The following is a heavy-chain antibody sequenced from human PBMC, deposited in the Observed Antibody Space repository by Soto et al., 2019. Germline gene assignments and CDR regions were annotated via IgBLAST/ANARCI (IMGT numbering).Heavy chain of an antibody. V-gene: IGHV3-11*06. J-gene: IGHJ6*02. Sequence: GGSLRLSCAASGFTFSDYYMSWIRQAPGKGLEWVSYISSSSSYTNYADSVKGRFTISRDNAKNSLYMKMNSLRAEDTAVYYCARDIPPIARFGELSLYYYGMDVWGQGTTVTVSS. D-gene: IGHD3-10*01. CDR2: ISSSSSYT. CDR3: ARDIPPIARFGELSLYYYGMDV. CDR1: GFTFSDYY.